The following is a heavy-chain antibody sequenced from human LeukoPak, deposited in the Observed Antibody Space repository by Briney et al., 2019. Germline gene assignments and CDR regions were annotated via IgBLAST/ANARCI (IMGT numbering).Heavy chain of an antibody. V-gene: IGHV3-23*01. D-gene: IGHD2-15*01. J-gene: IGHJ4*02. CDR2: ISSSGGFT. CDR3: AKERPTRRYCSGGSCYSRYFDY. CDR1: GFTVSSNY. Sequence: GGSLRLSCAASGFTVSSNYMSWVRQAPGKGLEWVSTISSSGGFTYYADSVKGRFTISRDNSKNTLYLQMNSLRAEDTAVHYCAKERPTRRYCSGGSCYSRYFDYWGQGTLVTVSS.